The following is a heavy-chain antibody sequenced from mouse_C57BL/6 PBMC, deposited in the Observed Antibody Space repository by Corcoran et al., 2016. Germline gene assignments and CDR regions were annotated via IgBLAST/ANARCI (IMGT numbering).Heavy chain of an antibody. CDR2: INTYSGVP. Sequence: QIQLVQSGPELKKPGETVKISCKASGYTFTTYGMSWVKQAPGKGLKWMGWINTYSGVPTYADDFKGRFAFSLETSASTAYLQINNLKNEDTATYFCATGSSYGWFAYWGQGTLVTVSA. D-gene: IGHD1-1*01. CDR3: ATGSSYGWFAY. CDR1: GYTFTTYG. J-gene: IGHJ3*01. V-gene: IGHV9-3*01.